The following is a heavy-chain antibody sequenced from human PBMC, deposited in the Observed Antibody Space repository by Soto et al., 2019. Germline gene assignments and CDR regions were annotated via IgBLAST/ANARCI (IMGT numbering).Heavy chain of an antibody. CDR3: AKDRLDYYGMDV. CDR1: GFTFSSYG. D-gene: IGHD6-19*01. J-gene: IGHJ6*01. V-gene: IGHV3-30*18. Sequence: QVQLVESGGGVVQPGRSLRLSCAASGFTFSSYGMHWVRQAPGTGLEWVAVISYDGSNKYYADSVKGRFTISRDNSKNTLYLQMNSLRAEDTAVYYCAKDRLDYYGMDVWGQGTTVTVSS. CDR2: ISYDGSNK.